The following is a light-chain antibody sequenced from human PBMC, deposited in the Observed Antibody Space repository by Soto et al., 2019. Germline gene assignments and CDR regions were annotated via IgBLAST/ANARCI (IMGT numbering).Light chain of an antibody. CDR2: EVT. J-gene: IGLJ1*01. V-gene: IGLV2-8*01. CDR3: ASFAGTKLFV. Sequence: QSALTQPPSASGSPGQSLTISCTGTSSDVGFYNFVSWYQQRPGKAPKLVIYEVTKRPSGVPDRFSGSKSGSTASLTVSGLQADGEADYYFASFAGTKLFVFGSGTKLTVL. CDR1: SSDVGFYNF.